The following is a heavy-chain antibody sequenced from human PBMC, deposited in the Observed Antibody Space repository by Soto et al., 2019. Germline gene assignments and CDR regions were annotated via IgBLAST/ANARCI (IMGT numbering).Heavy chain of an antibody. V-gene: IGHV1-69*05. Sequence: VASVKVSCKASGGTFSSYAISWVRQAPGQGLEWMGGIIPIFGTANYAQKFQGRVTITRDTSASTAYMELSSLTSEDTAVYYCARRGALTSYYYGYYFDYWEQGTLVTVSS. D-gene: IGHD3-9*01. CDR3: ARRGALTSYYYGYYFDY. J-gene: IGHJ4*02. CDR2: IIPIFGTA. CDR1: GGTFSSYA.